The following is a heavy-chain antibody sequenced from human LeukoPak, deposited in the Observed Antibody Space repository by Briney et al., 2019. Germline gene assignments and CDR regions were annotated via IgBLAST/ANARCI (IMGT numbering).Heavy chain of an antibody. V-gene: IGHV3-21*01. CDR2: ISSSSSYI. Sequence: GGSLRLSCAASGLTFNTYSMNWVRQAPGKGLEWVSSISSSSSYIYYADSVKGRFTISRDNAKNSLYLQMNSLRAEDTAVYYCATLTYSGGPSYYMDVWGKGTTVTVSS. CDR3: ATLTYSGGPSYYMDV. J-gene: IGHJ6*03. CDR1: GLTFNTYS. D-gene: IGHD1-26*01.